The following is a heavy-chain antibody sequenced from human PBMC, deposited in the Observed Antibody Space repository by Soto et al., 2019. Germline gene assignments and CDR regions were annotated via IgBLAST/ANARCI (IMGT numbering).Heavy chain of an antibody. Sequence: CLRPSGGASGFIFTDYSTTWIRQAPGKGLEWVSYISNGDETTQYADSVKGRFTVSRDNAKKVLFLQMSSLRVDDTAVYYCATDPKRRDGYNFDSWGRGALVTVSS. CDR1: GFIFTDYS. J-gene: IGHJ4*02. CDR2: ISNGDETT. V-gene: IGHV3-11*01. D-gene: IGHD5-12*01. CDR3: ATDPKRRDGYNFDS.